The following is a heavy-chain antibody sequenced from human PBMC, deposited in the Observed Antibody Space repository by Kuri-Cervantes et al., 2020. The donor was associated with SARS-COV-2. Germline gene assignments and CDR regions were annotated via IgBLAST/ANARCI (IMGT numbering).Heavy chain of an antibody. Sequence: GGSLRLSCTASGFTFSSYGMHWVRQAPGKGLEWVAVISYDGSNKYYADSVKGRFTISRDNAKNSLYLQMNSLRAEDTAVYYCASFVPRVGYWGQGTLVTVSS. D-gene: IGHD6-6*01. CDR1: GFTFSSYG. V-gene: IGHV3-30*12. J-gene: IGHJ4*02. CDR2: ISYDGSNK. CDR3: ASFVPRVGY.